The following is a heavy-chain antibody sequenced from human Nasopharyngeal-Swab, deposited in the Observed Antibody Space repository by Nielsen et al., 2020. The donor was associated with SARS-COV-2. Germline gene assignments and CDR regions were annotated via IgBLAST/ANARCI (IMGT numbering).Heavy chain of an antibody. D-gene: IGHD3-3*01. J-gene: IGHJ4*02. Sequence: GGSLRLSCAASGFTFSSYAMSWVRQAPGQGLEWVSVIYSGGSSTYYADSVKGRFTISRDNSKNTLYLQMNSLRAEDTAVYYCAKGAGGDFWSGYLRFLDYWGQGTLVTVSS. CDR3: AKGAGGDFWSGYLRFLDY. CDR2: IYSGGSST. V-gene: IGHV3-23*03. CDR1: GFTFSSYA.